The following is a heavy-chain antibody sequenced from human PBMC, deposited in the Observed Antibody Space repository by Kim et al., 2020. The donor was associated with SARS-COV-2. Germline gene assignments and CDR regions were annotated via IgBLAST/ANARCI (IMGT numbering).Heavy chain of an antibody. J-gene: IGHJ3*02. V-gene: IGHV3-30*04. D-gene: IGHD6-13*01. CDR3: ARDRSSRDAFDI. CDR1: GFTFSSYA. CDR2: ISYDGSNK. Sequence: GGSLRLSCAASGFTFSSYAMHWVRQAPGKGLEWVAVISYDGSNKYYADSVKGRFTISRDNSKNTLYLQMNSLRAEDTAVYYCARDRSSRDAFDIWGQGTMVTVSS.